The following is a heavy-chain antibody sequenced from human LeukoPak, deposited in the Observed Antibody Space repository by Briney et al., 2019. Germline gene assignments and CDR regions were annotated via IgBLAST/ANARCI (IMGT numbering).Heavy chain of an antibody. J-gene: IGHJ5*02. CDR1: GFTVSSNY. D-gene: IGHD3-3*01. CDR3: ARVYSTIFGVVRNWFDP. V-gene: IGHV3-66*01. Sequence: GGSLRLSCAASGFTVSSNYMSWARQAPGKGLEWVSVIYSGGSTYYADSVKGRFTISRDNSKNTLYLQMNSLRAEDTAVYYCARVYSTIFGVVRNWFDPWGQGTLVTVSS. CDR2: IYSGGST.